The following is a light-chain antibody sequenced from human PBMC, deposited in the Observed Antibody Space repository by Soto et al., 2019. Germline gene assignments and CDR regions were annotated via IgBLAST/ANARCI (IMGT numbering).Light chain of an antibody. Sequence: EIVMTQSPATLSVSPGERATLSCRAGQSVISNLAWYQQKPGQAPRLLIYGASNRATGIPARFSGSGSGTEFTLTISRLEPEDFAAYYCQQQGRSWITFGQGTRLEIK. CDR2: GAS. CDR1: QSVISN. CDR3: QQQGRSWIT. V-gene: IGKV3-15*01. J-gene: IGKJ5*01.